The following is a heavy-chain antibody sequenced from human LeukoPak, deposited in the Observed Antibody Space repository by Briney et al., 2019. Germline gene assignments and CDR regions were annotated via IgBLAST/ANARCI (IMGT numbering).Heavy chain of an antibody. V-gene: IGHV3-23*01. CDR1: GFSFSSNG. D-gene: IGHD3-22*01. Sequence: GGSLRLSCAASGFSFSSNGMSWVRQAPGKGLEWVSAIGAGGASTFYADSVKGRFAISRDNSKNTMYLQMNSLRVEDTAIYYCAREVVAPDNWGQGTLVTVSS. J-gene: IGHJ4*02. CDR3: AREVVAPDN. CDR2: IGAGGAST.